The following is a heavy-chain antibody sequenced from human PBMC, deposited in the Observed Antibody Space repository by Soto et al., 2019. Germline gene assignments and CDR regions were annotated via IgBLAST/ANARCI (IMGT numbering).Heavy chain of an antibody. Sequence: LRLSCAASGFTFSSYSMNWVRQAPGKGLEWVSSISSSSSYIYYADSVKGRFTISRDNAKNSLYLQMNSLRAEDTAVYYCARDHPTYYYDSSGYYLPPGAFGIWGQGTMVTVSS. CDR1: GFTFSSYS. D-gene: IGHD3-22*01. J-gene: IGHJ3*02. V-gene: IGHV3-21*01. CDR2: ISSSSSYI. CDR3: ARDHPTYYYDSSGYYLPPGAFGI.